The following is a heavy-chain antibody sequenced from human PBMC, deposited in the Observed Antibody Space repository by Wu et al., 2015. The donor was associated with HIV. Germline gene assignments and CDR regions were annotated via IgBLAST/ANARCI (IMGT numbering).Heavy chain of an antibody. CDR1: GDTFDTYG. J-gene: IGHJ5*02. V-gene: IGHV1-18*01. Sequence: VQSGGELKKPGASMKVSCKTSGDTFDTYGITWVRQAPGQGLEWMGWINDNGRTNYAQKFQGRVTMTTTHPTTTAYLELTEPGTSDDTAVYFCCELTLRRAYEIRGKSKQQIXFDPWGQGTL. D-gene: IGHD3-10*01. CDR2: INDNGRT. CDR3: CELTLRRAYEIRGKSKQQIXFDP.